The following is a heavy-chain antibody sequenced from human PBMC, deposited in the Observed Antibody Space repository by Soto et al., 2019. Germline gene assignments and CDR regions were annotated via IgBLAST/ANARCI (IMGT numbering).Heavy chain of an antibody. J-gene: IGHJ3*02. V-gene: IGHV3-74*01. CDR3: ARDWYYYDSSGYYNDAFDI. Sequence: HPGGSLRLSCAASGFTFSSYWMHWVRQAPGKGLVWVSRINSDGSSTSYADSVKGRFTISRDNAKNTLYLQMNSLRAEDTAVYYCARDWYYYDSSGYYNDAFDIWGQGTMVTVS. D-gene: IGHD3-22*01. CDR2: INSDGSST. CDR1: GFTFSSYW.